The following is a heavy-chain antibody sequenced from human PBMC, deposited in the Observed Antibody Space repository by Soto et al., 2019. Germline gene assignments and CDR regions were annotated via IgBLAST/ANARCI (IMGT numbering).Heavy chain of an antibody. Sequence: GASVKVSCKASGYTFTSYGISWVRQAPGQGLEWMGWISAYNGNTNYAQKLQGRVTMTTDTSTSTDYMELRSLRSDDTVLYYCARGRVGYGDYHDAFDIWGQGTMVTVSS. CDR3: ARGRVGYGDYHDAFDI. J-gene: IGHJ3*02. D-gene: IGHD4-17*01. CDR1: GYTFTSYG. V-gene: IGHV1-18*01. CDR2: ISAYNGNT.